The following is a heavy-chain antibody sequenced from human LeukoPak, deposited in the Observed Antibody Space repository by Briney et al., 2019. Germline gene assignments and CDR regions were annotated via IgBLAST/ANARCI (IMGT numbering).Heavy chain of an antibody. CDR3: ARANYCSGGSCYSGGDY. V-gene: IGHV1-69*05. CDR2: IIPIFGTA. CDR1: GYTFTGYY. Sequence: ASVKVSCKASGYTFTGYYMHWVRQAPGQGLEWMGRIIPIFGTANYAQKFQGRVTITTDESTSTAYMELSSLRSEDTAVYYRARANYCSGGSCYSGGDYWGQGTLVTVSS. D-gene: IGHD2-15*01. J-gene: IGHJ4*02.